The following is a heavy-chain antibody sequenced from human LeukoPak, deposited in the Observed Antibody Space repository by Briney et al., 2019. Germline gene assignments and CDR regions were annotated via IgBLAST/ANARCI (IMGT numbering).Heavy chain of an antibody. D-gene: IGHD4-11*01. Sequence: SQTLSLTCAISGDSVSSNSVAWNWIRQSPSRGLEWLGRTYYRSKWYNDYAVSVQGRITVNPDTSKNQFSLQLDSVTPHDTALYYCARGAYSTFDIWGQGTMVTVSS. CDR1: GDSVSSNSVA. CDR3: ARGAYSTFDI. V-gene: IGHV6-1*01. CDR2: TYYRSKWYN. J-gene: IGHJ3*02.